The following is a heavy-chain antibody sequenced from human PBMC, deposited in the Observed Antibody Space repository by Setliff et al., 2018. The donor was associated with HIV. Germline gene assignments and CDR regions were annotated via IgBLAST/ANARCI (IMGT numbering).Heavy chain of an antibody. V-gene: IGHV1-2*02. CDR1: GYTFTDYY. D-gene: IGHD4-17*01. J-gene: IGHJ4*02. CDR3: ARRVPPIPSGDLDY. CDR2: INPNSSDT. Sequence: ASVKVSCKASGYTFTDYYIHWVRQAPGQGLEWMGWINPNSSDTNYAQKFQGRVTMTRDTSISTAYMDLSRLRSDDTAVYYCARRVPPIPSGDLDYWGQGTLGTVS.